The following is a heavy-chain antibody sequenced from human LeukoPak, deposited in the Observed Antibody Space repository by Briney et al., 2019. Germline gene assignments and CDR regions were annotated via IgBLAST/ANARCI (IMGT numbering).Heavy chain of an antibody. V-gene: IGHV3-21*01. CDR1: GFTFSSYS. D-gene: IGHD2-2*01. CDR2: ISSSSSYI. CDR3: AREAGYCSSTSCYDY. J-gene: IGHJ4*02. Sequence: PGGSLRLSCAASGFTFSSYSMNWVRQAPGKGLEWVSSISSSSSYIYYADSVKGRFTISRDNAKNSLYPQMNSLRAEDTAVYYCAREAGYCSSTSCYDYWGQGTLVIVSS.